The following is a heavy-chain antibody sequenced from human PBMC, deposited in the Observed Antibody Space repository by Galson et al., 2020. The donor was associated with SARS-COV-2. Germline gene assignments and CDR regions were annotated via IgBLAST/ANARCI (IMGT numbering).Heavy chain of an antibody. V-gene: IGHV3-74*01. CDR3: ARDRQEWQLRVALDM. J-gene: IGHJ3*02. CDR1: EFTMRTYW. CDR2: INTDGTHT. D-gene: IGHD3-3*01. Sequence: GGSLRLSCAPSEFTMRTYWMHWVRQAPGKGLEWLSRINTDGTHTVYADSVQGRFTISRDNAKNTLYMQMNSLRVDDTAVYYCARDRQEWQLRVALDMWGQGTLVTVSS.